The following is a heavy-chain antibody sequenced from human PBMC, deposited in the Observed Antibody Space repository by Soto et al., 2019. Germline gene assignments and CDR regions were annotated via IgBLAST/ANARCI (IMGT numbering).Heavy chain of an antibody. V-gene: IGHV3-23*01. Sequence: PGGSLRLSCTASGFTFSTYAMSWVRQAPGKRLEWVAAISGADSGTYHANSVRGRFTISRDNAKNSLYLLMNSLRAGDTAVYYCARDLRYFDWLLGYYYYYGMEVWGQGTTVIVSS. CDR2: ISGADSGT. CDR3: ARDLRYFDWLLGYYYYYGMEV. CDR1: GFTFSTYA. D-gene: IGHD3-9*01. J-gene: IGHJ6*02.